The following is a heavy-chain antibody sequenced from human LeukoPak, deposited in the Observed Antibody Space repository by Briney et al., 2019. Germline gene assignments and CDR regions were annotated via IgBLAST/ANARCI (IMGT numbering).Heavy chain of an antibody. CDR2: IYPGDSDT. J-gene: IGHJ3*02. CDR3: ATPFSYCSGGSCYHAFDI. Sequence: GESLKISCKGSGYSFTSYWIGWVRQMPGKGLEWMGIIYPGDSDTRYSPSFQGQVTISAGKSISTAYLQWSSLKASDTAMYYCATPFSYCSGGSCYHAFDIWGQGTMVTVSS. V-gene: IGHV5-51*01. CDR1: GYSFTSYW. D-gene: IGHD2-15*01.